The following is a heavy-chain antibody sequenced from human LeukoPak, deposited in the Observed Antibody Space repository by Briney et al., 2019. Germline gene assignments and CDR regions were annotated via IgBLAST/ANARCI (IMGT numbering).Heavy chain of an antibody. V-gene: IGHV3-53*01. CDR3: ARSGSGWFDY. J-gene: IGHJ4*02. CDR1: GFTVSSNF. Sequence: GGSLRLSCAASGFTVSSNFMSWVRQAPGKGLEWVSVIYAGGDTYYADSVKGRFTISRDNFKNTVYLQMNSLRAEDTGMYYCARSGSGWFDYWGQGTLVPVS. CDR2: IYAGGDT. D-gene: IGHD6-19*01.